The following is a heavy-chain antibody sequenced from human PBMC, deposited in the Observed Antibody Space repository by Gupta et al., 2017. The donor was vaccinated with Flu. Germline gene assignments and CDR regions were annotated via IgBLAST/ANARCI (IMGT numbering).Heavy chain of an antibody. D-gene: IGHD1-7*01. J-gene: IGHJ4*02. V-gene: IGHV3-21*01. CDR2: ISSSSSYI. Sequence: EVQLVESGGGLVKPGGSLSLSCAASGFTFSSYSMNWVRQAPGKGLEWVSSISSSSSYIYYADSVKGRFTISRDNAKNSLYLQMNSLRAEDTAVYYCARDQKNWNYEAWGQGTLVTVSS. CDR3: ARDQKNWNYEA. CDR1: GFTFSSYS.